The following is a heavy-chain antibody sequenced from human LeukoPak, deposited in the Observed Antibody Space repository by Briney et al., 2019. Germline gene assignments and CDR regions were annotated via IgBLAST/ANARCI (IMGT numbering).Heavy chain of an antibody. CDR1: GFTFSSYW. CDR3: ASGVVVVPAPDYYMDV. Sequence: GGSLRLSCAASGFTFSSYWMSWVRQAPGKGLEWVANIKQDGSEKYYVDSVKGRFTISRDNAKNSLYLQMNSLRAEDTAVYYCASGVVVVPAPDYYMDVWGKGTTVTVSS. V-gene: IGHV3-7*01. D-gene: IGHD2-2*01. CDR2: IKQDGSEK. J-gene: IGHJ6*03.